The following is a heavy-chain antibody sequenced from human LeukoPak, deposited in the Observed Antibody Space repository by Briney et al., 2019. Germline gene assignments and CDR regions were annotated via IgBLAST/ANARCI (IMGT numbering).Heavy chain of an antibody. CDR3: ARGGLRWYFDL. Sequence: SETLSLTCTVSGGSISSYYLSWVRQPPGKGLEWIGYIYYSGSTNYNPSLKSRVTISVDTSKNQFSLKLSSVTAADKAVYYCARGGLRWYFDLWGRGTLVTVSS. CDR1: GGSISSYY. CDR2: IYYSGST. J-gene: IGHJ2*01. V-gene: IGHV4-59*12.